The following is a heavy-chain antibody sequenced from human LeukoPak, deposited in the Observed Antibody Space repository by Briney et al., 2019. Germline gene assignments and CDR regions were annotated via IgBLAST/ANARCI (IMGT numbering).Heavy chain of an antibody. D-gene: IGHD1-1*01. CDR3: ARGARVNWNDGFPSDAFDI. CDR2: ITPNSGGT. Sequence: ASVKVSCKASGYTFTGYYMHWVRQAPGQGLEWMGWITPNSGGTNYAQKFQGRVTMTRDTSISTAYMELSRLRSDDTAVYYCARGARVNWNDGFPSDAFDIWGQGTMVTVSS. V-gene: IGHV1-2*02. CDR1: GYTFTGYY. J-gene: IGHJ3*02.